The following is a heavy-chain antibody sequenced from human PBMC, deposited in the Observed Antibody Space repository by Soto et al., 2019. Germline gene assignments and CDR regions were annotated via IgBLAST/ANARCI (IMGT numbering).Heavy chain of an antibody. V-gene: IGHV1-3*01. CDR1: GYTFTIYA. J-gene: IGHJ4*02. CDR2: INAGNGNT. D-gene: IGHD6-6*01. Sequence: ASVKVSCKASGYTFTIYAMHWVLQAPGQRLEWMGWINAGNGNTKYSQKFQGRVTITRDTSASTAYMELSSLRSEDTAVYYCAREEYSSNALDYWGQGTLVTVS. CDR3: AREEYSSNALDY.